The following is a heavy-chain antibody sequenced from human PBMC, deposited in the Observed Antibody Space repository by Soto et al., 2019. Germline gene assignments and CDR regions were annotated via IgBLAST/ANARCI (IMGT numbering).Heavy chain of an antibody. J-gene: IGHJ6*02. CDR2: ISYDGGNI. CDR1: GFAFRSYA. CDR3: AKGILSATIGPYAMDV. Sequence: PGGSLRRSCEASGFAFRSYAMHWVRQAPGKGLEWVGVISYDGGNIDYADSGKGRFTISRDNSKNTLYVQVNSLRPEDTAVYYCAKGILSATIGPYAMDVWGQGTTVTVSS. V-gene: IGHV3-30*18. D-gene: IGHD3-16*01.